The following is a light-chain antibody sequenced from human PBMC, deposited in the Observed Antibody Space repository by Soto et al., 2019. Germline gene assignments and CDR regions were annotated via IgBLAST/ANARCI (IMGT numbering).Light chain of an antibody. J-gene: IGKJ1*01. V-gene: IGKV3-11*01. CDR3: QQRTDRPPWT. CDR1: QSIGLA. CDR2: DAS. Sequence: IVLTHAPATLSLSPGESATLSCRASQSIGLAIAWYQHKPGQAPRLLIFDASQRATGIPARFRGSGSGTDFTLSISSLEPEDFAVYYCQQRTDRPPWTFGQGTKVDIK.